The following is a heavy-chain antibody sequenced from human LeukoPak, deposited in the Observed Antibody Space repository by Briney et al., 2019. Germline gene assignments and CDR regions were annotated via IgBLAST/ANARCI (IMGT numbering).Heavy chain of an antibody. CDR3: ARSHSGSYWFDP. CDR1: RYTFTSYD. CDR2: MNPNSGNT. D-gene: IGHD1-26*01. J-gene: IGHJ5*02. V-gene: IGHV1-8*03. Sequence: ASVKVSRKASRYTFTSYDINWVRQATGQGLEWMGWMNPNSGNTGYAQKFQGRVTITRNTSISTAYMELSSLRSEDTAVYYCARSHSGSYWFDPWGQGTLVTVSS.